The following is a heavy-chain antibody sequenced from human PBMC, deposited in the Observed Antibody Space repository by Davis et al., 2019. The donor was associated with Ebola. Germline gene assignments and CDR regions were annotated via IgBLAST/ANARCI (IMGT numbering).Heavy chain of an antibody. Sequence: GESLKISCAVSGFTFSNYNMNWVRQAPGKGLEWVANIKQDGSEKYYVDSVKGRFTISRDNAKNSLYLQMNSLRAEDTAVYYCARRGASGWSPFDYWGQGTLVTVSS. CDR2: IKQDGSEK. V-gene: IGHV3-7*01. CDR3: ARRGASGWSPFDY. CDR1: GFTFSNYN. J-gene: IGHJ4*02. D-gene: IGHD3-3*01.